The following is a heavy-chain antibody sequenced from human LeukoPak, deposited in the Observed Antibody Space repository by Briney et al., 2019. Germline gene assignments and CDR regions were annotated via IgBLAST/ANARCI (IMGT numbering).Heavy chain of an antibody. D-gene: IGHD3-22*01. Sequence: GGSLRLSCAASGFTVSSNYMSWVRRAPGKGLEWVSVIYSGGSTYYADSVKGRFTISRDNSKNTLYLQMNSLRAEDTAVYYCARAADYSDSSGQLDYWGQGTLVTVSS. CDR1: GFTVSSNY. V-gene: IGHV3-53*01. CDR3: ARAADYSDSSGQLDY. J-gene: IGHJ4*02. CDR2: IYSGGST.